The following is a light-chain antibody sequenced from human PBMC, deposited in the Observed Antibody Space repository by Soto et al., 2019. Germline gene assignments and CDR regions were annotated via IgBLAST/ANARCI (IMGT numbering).Light chain of an antibody. CDR3: GSYTASSTVI. CDR1: SSDVGDYNY. Sequence: QSALTQPASVSGSPGQSITLSCTGASSDVGDYNYVSWYQQHPGKAPKLMIYDVSNRPSGVSYRFSGSKSGNTASLTISGLQAEDEADYYCGSYTASSTVIFGGGTKLTVL. CDR2: DVS. J-gene: IGLJ2*01. V-gene: IGLV2-14*01.